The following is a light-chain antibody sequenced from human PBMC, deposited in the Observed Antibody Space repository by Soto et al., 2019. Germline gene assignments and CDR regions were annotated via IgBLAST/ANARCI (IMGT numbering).Light chain of an antibody. CDR3: SSYASGTTLYV. J-gene: IGLJ1*01. CDR2: EVT. CDR1: SSDIGAYDY. Sequence: QSVLTQPASVSGSPGQSITISCTGTSSDIGAYDYVSWYQHHPGKAPELILYEVTKRPSGLSDRFSGSKSGNTASLTISGLQTEDEADYYCSSYASGTTLYVFGTGTKLTVL. V-gene: IGLV2-14*01.